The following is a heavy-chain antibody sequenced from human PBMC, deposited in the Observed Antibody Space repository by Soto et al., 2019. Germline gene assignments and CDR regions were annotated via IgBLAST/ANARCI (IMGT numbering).Heavy chain of an antibody. Sequence: QVSLQQSGPGLVKPSETLSLTCTVFGGSISSYYWSWIRQSPGKGLEWLGYIYYNGNTKYNPSLRRRLPLTLAKSEGQFALGLTPVAAADTALEHRARGGAKDKVRDAGYVWTLGYWGQGSRVTVSS. D-gene: IGHD5-12*01. CDR2: IYYNGNT. J-gene: IGHJ4*02. V-gene: IGHV4-59*01. CDR3: ARGGAKDKVRDAGYVWTLGY. CDR1: GGSISSYY.